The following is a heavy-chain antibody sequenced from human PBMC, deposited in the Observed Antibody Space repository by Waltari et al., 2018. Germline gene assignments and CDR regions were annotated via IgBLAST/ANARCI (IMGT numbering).Heavy chain of an antibody. CDR3: AKGVSSWYSFGMDV. J-gene: IGHJ6*02. V-gene: IGHV3-9*03. Sequence: EVKVVESGGGLVQPGRSLRLSCTGSGFSFDNFAMHWVRQAPGKGREWGVGISWDSRAIGYADSVKGRFTISRDNARNSVYLQMNSLRSEDMALYYCAKGVSSWYSFGMDVWGQGTTVTVSS. D-gene: IGHD6-13*01. CDR2: ISWDSRAI. CDR1: GFSFDNFA.